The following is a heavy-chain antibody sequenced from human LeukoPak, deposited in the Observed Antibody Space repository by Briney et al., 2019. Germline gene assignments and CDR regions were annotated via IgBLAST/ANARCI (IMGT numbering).Heavy chain of an antibody. D-gene: IGHD5-12*01. Sequence: ASVKVSCKASGYTFTGYYMHWVRQAPGQGLEWMGWINPNSGGTNYAQKFQGWVTMTRGTSISTAYMELSRLRSDDTAVYYCARERDIVASYYFDYWGQGTLVTVSS. CDR2: INPNSGGT. CDR1: GYTFTGYY. V-gene: IGHV1-2*04. J-gene: IGHJ4*02. CDR3: ARERDIVASYYFDY.